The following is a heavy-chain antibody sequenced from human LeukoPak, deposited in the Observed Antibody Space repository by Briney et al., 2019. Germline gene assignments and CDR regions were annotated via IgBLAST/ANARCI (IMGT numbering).Heavy chain of an antibody. D-gene: IGHD6-6*01. CDR3: ASSEYSSSSPDY. J-gene: IGHJ4*02. V-gene: IGHV4-59*01. CDR2: IYFIATP. CDR1: GGSISSYY. Sequence: PSETLSLTCTVSGGSISSYYWSWVGQPPGKGLEGIGYIYFIATPIYNPSLPSPVTISVDTSKTHSSLTLSSVTAADTAVYYCASSEYSSSSPDYWGQGTLVTVSS.